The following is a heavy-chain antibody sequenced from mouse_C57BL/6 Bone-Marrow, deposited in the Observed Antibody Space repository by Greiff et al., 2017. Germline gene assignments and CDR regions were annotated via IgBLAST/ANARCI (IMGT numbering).Heavy chain of an antibody. V-gene: IGHV5-12*01. CDR2: ISNGGGST. CDR1: GFTFSDYY. CDR3: ATPYDYDEWTFAY. D-gene: IGHD2-4*01. J-gene: IGHJ3*01. Sequence: EVKLVESGGGLVQPGGSLKLSCAASGFTFSDYYMYWVRQTPEKRLEWVAYISNGGGSTYYPDTVKGRFTISRDNAKNTLYLQMSRLKSEDTAMYYCATPYDYDEWTFAYWGQGTLVTVSA.